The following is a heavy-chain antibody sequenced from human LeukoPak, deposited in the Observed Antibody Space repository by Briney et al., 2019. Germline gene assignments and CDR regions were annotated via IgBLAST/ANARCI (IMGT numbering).Heavy chain of an antibody. CDR2: IYYSGST. CDR3: ASVSYDTSLQH. V-gene: IGHV4-30-4*01. Sequence: KSSETLSLTCTVSGGSISSGDYYWSWIRHPPGKGLEWIGYIYYSGSTYYNPSLKGRVTISVDTSKNQFSLRLSSVTAADTAIYYCASVSYDTSLQHWGQGTLVTVSS. J-gene: IGHJ1*01. D-gene: IGHD3-22*01. CDR1: GGSISSGDYY.